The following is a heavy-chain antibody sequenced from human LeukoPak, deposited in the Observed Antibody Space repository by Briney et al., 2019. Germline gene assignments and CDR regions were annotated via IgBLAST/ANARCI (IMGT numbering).Heavy chain of an antibody. CDR3: AKKVGAIDY. Sequence: GGSLRLSCAASGFTFSSYWMHWVRQAPGKGLVWVSRINSDGSSSSYADSVKGRFTISRDNSKNTLYLQMNSLRAEDTAVYYCAKKVGAIDYWGQGTLVTVSS. V-gene: IGHV3-74*01. CDR2: INSDGSSS. D-gene: IGHD1-26*01. CDR1: GFTFSSYW. J-gene: IGHJ4*02.